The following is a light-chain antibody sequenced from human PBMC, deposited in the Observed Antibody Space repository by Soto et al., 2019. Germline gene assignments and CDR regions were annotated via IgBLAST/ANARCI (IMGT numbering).Light chain of an antibody. J-gene: IGKJ1*01. CDR1: QSISSW. CDR3: QQYNSYSWT. CDR2: KAS. Sequence: DIQMTQSPPYVSASVGDRVTITCRASQSISSWLAWYQQKPGKAPKLLIYKASSLESGVPSRFSGSGSGTEFTLTISSLQPDDFATYYCQQYNSYSWTFGQGTKVEIK. V-gene: IGKV1-5*03.